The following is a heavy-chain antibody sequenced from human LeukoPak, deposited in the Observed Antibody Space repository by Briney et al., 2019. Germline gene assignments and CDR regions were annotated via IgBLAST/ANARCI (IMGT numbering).Heavy chain of an antibody. D-gene: IGHD3-16*01. CDR3: ARPGIGGNSAEDY. V-gene: IGHV3-9*01. CDR2: ISWNSGSI. CDR1: GFTFDDYA. Sequence: GGSLRLSCAASGFTFDDYAMHWVRQAPGKGLEWVSGISWNSGSIGYADSVKGRFTISRDNAKNSLYLQMNSLRAEDTAVYYCARPGIGGNSAEDYWGQGTLVTVSS. J-gene: IGHJ4*02.